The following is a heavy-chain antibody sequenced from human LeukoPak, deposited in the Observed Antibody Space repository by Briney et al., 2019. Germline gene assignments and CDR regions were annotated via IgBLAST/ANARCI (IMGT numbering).Heavy chain of an antibody. CDR1: GGSFSGYY. D-gene: IGHD1-7*01. J-gene: IGHJ5*02. Sequence: SETLYLTCAIHGGSFSGYYWGWIRPPPGKGLGWIGEINHSGSTNYNPSLKSRVTISVDTSKNQFSLKLSSVTAADTAVYYCARETTRSHWFDPWGQGTLVTVSS. V-gene: IGHV4-34*01. CDR2: INHSGST. CDR3: ARETTRSHWFDP.